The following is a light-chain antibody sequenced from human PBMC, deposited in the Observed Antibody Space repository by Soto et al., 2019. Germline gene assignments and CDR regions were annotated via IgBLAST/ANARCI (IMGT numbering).Light chain of an antibody. CDR2: KAS. J-gene: IGKJ4*01. V-gene: IGKV1-5*03. Sequence: DIQMTQSPSTLSASVGDRVTITCRASQSISTWLAWYQQKPGKAPKLLIYKASSLEAGVPSRFSGSGSGTEFNITISSLQPDDFATYYCQQYNTYPLTFGGGTKLDIK. CDR3: QQYNTYPLT. CDR1: QSISTW.